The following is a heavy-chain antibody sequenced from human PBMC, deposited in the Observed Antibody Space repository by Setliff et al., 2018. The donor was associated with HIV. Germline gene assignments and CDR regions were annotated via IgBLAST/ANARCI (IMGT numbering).Heavy chain of an antibody. CDR3: ARAVAASATSVVDY. D-gene: IGHD6-13*01. CDR1: ADSIGTNHW. J-gene: IGHJ4*02. V-gene: IGHV4-4*02. CDR2: ISQSGKT. Sequence: KTSETLSLTCAVSADSIGTNHWWNWVRQPPGKGLEWIGEISQSGKTNYHPSLKSRITISMEASKTHLSLTLNSVTAADTAVYYCARAVAASATSVVDYWGQGIQVTVSS.